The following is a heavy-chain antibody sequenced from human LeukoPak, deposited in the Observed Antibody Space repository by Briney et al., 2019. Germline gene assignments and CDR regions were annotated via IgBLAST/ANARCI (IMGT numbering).Heavy chain of an antibody. CDR1: GFTFSSYA. CDR2: ISGSGGST. V-gene: IGHV3-23*01. CDR3: AKAHSGYETYYFDY. Sequence: GGSLRLSCAASGFTFSSYAMSWIRQAPGKGLEWVSAISGSGGSTYYADSVKGRFTISRDNSKNTLYLQMNSLRAEDTAVYYCAKAHSGYETYYFDYWGQGTLVTVSS. J-gene: IGHJ4*02. D-gene: IGHD5-12*01.